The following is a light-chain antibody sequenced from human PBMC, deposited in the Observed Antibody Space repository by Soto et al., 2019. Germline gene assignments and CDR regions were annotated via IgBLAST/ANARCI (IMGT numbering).Light chain of an antibody. V-gene: IGKV3-20*01. CDR1: QSVSSTY. Sequence: EIVLTQSPGTLSLSPGERATLSCRASQSVSSTYLAWYQQKPGQAPRLLIYGASSRATGIPDRFSGSGSVTDFTLTISRLEPEDFAVYYCQLYGDSPTWTFGQGTKVEIK. CDR3: QLYGDSPTWT. J-gene: IGKJ1*01. CDR2: GAS.